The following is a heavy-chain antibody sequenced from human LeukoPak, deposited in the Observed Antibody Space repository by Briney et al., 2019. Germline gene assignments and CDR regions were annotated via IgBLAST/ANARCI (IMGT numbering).Heavy chain of an antibody. CDR3: ARIAQQLGLAFDI. J-gene: IGHJ3*02. V-gene: IGHV3-64*01. CDR2: ISSNGGST. Sequence: PGGSLRLSCAASGFTFSSYAMHWVRQAPGKGLEYVSAISSNGGSTYYANSVKGRFTISRDNSKNTLYLQMGSLRAEDRAVYYCARIAQQLGLAFDIWGQGTMVTVSS. D-gene: IGHD6-13*01. CDR1: GFTFSSYA.